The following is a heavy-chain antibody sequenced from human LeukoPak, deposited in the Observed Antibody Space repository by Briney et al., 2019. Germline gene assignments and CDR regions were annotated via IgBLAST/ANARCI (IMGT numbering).Heavy chain of an antibody. CDR1: GFTFSSYA. CDR3: AKGLNPQWLYDAFDI. CDR2: ISGSGGST. J-gene: IGHJ3*02. V-gene: IGHV3-23*01. D-gene: IGHD6-19*01. Sequence: PGGSLTLSCAASGFTFSSYAMSWVRQAPGKGLEWVSTISGSGGSTYYADSVRGRFTISRGNSKNTLYLQMNSLRAEDTAVYYCAKGLNPQWLYDAFDIWGQGTMVTVSS.